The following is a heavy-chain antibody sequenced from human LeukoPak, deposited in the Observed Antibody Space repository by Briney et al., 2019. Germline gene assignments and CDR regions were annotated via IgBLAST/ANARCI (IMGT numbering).Heavy chain of an antibody. CDR1: GYTFTGYY. J-gene: IGHJ5*02. D-gene: IGHD3-22*01. Sequence: GASVKVSCKASGYTFTGYYMQLVRQAPGQGLEWMGWINPNSGGTNYAQKFQGRVTMTRDTSISTAYMELSRLRSDDTAVYYCARDRGPSSGRNWFDPWGEGTPVTVSS. CDR2: INPNSGGT. V-gene: IGHV1-2*02. CDR3: ARDRGPSSGRNWFDP.